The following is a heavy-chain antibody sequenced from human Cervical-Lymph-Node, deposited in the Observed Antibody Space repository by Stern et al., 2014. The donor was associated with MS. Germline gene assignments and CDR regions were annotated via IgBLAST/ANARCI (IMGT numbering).Heavy chain of an antibody. CDR3: ATDLGHDDALYHDS. V-gene: IGHV1-69*01. D-gene: IGHD3-16*02. CDR1: GGNFSTIG. J-gene: IGHJ4*02. CDR2: IIHVFDST. Sequence: VQLVESGAEVKKPGSSVKVSCKASGGNFSTIGISWLRQAPGQGLEWMGGIIHVFDSTHYAPKFQGRVSITADESTTTAYMELSSLRSEDTAVYYCATDLGHDDALYHDSCGQGTLVTVSS.